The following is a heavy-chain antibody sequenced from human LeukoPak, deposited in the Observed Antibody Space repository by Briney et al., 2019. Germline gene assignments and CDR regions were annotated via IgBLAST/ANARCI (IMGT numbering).Heavy chain of an antibody. CDR3: ARIFCSSASCYFFDY. CDR2: INPNSGGT. CDR1: GYTFSGYY. Sequence: ASVKVSCKASGYTFSGYYMHWVRQAPGQGLEWMGWINPNSGGTNYAQKFQGRVTMTRDTSISTAYMELSRLRSDDTAMYFCARIFCSSASCYFFDYWGQGTLVTVSS. J-gene: IGHJ4*02. V-gene: IGHV1-2*02. D-gene: IGHD2-2*01.